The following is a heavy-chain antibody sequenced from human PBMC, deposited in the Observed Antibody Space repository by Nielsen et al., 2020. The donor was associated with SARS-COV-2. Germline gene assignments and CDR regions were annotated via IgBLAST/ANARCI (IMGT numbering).Heavy chain of an antibody. J-gene: IGHJ3*01. V-gene: IGHV3-7*01. CDR1: GFTFSDYY. CDR2: IKPDGSEK. CDR3: ARDWSRAFDV. Sequence: GESLKISCAASGFTFSDYYMSWIRQAPGKGLEWVADIKPDGSEKVYVDSVKGRFTISRDNAKNSMSLQMNSLRVEDTAVYYCARDWSRAFDVWGQGTMVTVSS.